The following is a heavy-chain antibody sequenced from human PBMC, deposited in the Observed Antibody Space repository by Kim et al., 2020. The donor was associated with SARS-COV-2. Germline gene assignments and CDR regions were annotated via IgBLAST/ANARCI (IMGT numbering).Heavy chain of an antibody. Sequence: GESLKISCKASGYSFTSYWIGWVRQMPGRGLEWMGIIYPGDSDTRYSPSFQGQVTLSADKSISTTYLQWSSLEASDTAMYYCARHPPHSMVRGAMSYYFD. D-gene: IGHD3-10*01. CDR2: IYPGDSDT. V-gene: IGHV5-51*01. J-gene: IGHJ4*01. CDR1: GYSFTSYW. CDR3: ARHPPHSMVRGAMSYYFD.